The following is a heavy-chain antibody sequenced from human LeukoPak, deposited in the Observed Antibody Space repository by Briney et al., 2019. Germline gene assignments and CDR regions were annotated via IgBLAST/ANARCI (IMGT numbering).Heavy chain of an antibody. CDR3: VREERGYCSGGSCTWPFDS. CDR1: GDTFTSYN. CDR2: MNPNSGNT. J-gene: IGHJ4*02. Sequence: ASVKVSCKASGDTFTSYNMNWVRQATGQGLEWMGWMNPNSGNTGYAQKFQGRVTMSTNSSISTAYMELSSLGSEDTAVYYCVREERGYCSGGSCTWPFDSWGQGTLVIVSS. V-gene: IGHV1-8*01. D-gene: IGHD2-15*01.